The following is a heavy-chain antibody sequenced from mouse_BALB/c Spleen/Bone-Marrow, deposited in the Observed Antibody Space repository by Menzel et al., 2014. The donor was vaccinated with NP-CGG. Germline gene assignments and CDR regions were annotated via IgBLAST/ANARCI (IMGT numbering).Heavy chain of an antibody. V-gene: IGHV1-7*01. Sequence: VQLQQSGAELAKPGASVKMSCKASGYTFTNYWMHWVKQRPGQGLEWIGYINPSTGYTEYNQKFKDKATLTADKSSSTAYMQLSSLTSEDSAVYYCARIYYYGRDYWGQGTPRTVAS. CDR3: ARIYYYGRDY. CDR2: INPSTGYT. J-gene: IGHJ2*01. CDR1: GYTFTNYW. D-gene: IGHD1-1*01.